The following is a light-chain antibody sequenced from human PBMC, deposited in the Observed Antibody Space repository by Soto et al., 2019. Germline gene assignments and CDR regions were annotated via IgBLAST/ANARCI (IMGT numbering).Light chain of an antibody. CDR3: YQHDNLPYT. J-gene: IGKJ2*01. CDR1: QDISNY. V-gene: IGKV1-33*01. CDR2: DAS. Sequence: DIQMTQSPSSLSASVGDRVTITCQASQDISNYLNWYQQKPGKAPKLLIYDASNLETGVPSRFSGRGSWSDSTFIISSLQPEDIEPYYCYQHDNLPYTFGQGTKLEIK.